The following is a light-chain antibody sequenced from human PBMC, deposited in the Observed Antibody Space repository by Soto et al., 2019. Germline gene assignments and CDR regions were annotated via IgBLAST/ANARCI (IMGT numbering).Light chain of an antibody. CDR3: QEYNTWPWT. CDR2: GAS. V-gene: IGKV3-15*01. CDR1: QSVNNN. J-gene: IGKJ1*01. Sequence: ETLMTQSPATLSVSPGERATLSCRASQSVNNNLAWYQQKLGQAPRVLIYGASTRATGIPARFTGSGSGTEFILTITSLQSEDSAVYYCQEYNTWPWTFGQGTKVAFK.